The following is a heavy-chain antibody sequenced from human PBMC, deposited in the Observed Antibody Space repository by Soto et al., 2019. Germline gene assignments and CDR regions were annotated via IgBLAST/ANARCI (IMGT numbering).Heavy chain of an antibody. D-gene: IGHD2-8*01. V-gene: IGHV4-34*01. Sequence: QVQLQQWGAGLLKPSETLSLTCAVYGGSFSGYYWSWIRQPPGKGLEWIGEINHSGSTNYNPSLKIRVTISVDTSKNQFSLKLSSVTAADTAVYYCARVARMVYAIFLNWFDPWGQGTLVTVSS. J-gene: IGHJ5*02. CDR2: INHSGST. CDR3: ARVARMVYAIFLNWFDP. CDR1: GGSFSGYY.